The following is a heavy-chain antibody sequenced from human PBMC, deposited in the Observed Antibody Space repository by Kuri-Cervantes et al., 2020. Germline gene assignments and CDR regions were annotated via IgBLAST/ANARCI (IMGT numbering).Heavy chain of an antibody. D-gene: IGHD2-21*01. Sequence: ASVKVSCKASGYTFTGYYMHWVRQAPGQGLEWMGWINPNSGGTNYAQKFQGWVTMTRDTSISTAYMELSSLRSEDTAVYYCASYSFYGYGMDVWGQGTTVTVSS. CDR2: INPNSGGT. V-gene: IGHV1-2*04. J-gene: IGHJ6*02. CDR3: ASYSFYGYGMDV. CDR1: GYTFTGYY.